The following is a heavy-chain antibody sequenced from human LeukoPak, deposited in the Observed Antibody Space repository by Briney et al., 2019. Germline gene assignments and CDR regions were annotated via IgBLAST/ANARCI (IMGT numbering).Heavy chain of an antibody. Sequence: ASVKVSCKASGYTFTSYGISWVRQAPGQGLEWMGWISAYNGNTHYAQKLQGRVTMTTDTSTSTVYMELRSLRSDDTAVYYCARGSPPRRNYDSRGYYSYYFDYWGQGTPVTVSS. J-gene: IGHJ4*02. D-gene: IGHD3-22*01. CDR3: ARGSPPRRNYDSRGYYSYYFDY. CDR1: GYTFTSYG. V-gene: IGHV1-18*01. CDR2: ISAYNGNT.